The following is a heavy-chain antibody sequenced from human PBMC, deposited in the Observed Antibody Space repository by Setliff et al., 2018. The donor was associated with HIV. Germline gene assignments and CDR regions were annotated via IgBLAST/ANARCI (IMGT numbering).Heavy chain of an antibody. CDR3: ARGARQLVRWFDP. J-gene: IGHJ5*02. CDR2: INHGGST. CDR1: GGSFSDYY. V-gene: IGHV4-34*01. Sequence: PSETLSLTCAVYGGSFSDYYWSWIRQPPGKGLGWIGEINHGGSTNYNPSLKSRVTISVDTSKNQFSLKLNSVTAADTAVYYCARGARQLVRWFDPWGQGTLVTVSS. D-gene: IGHD6-6*01.